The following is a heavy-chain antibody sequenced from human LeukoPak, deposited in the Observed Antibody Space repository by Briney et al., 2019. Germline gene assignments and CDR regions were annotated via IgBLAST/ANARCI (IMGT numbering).Heavy chain of an antibody. V-gene: IGHV3-21*06. Sequence: GGSLRLSCTASGFTFRRYTMNWVRQAPGKGLEWVSSVSSNSAYLYYADSVRGRFTVFRDNTQNTLYLQLSSLRAEDTALYYCAREGLLTRLSSSDAFDIWGQGTIVTVSS. CDR1: GFTFRRYT. CDR3: AREGLLTRLSSSDAFDI. J-gene: IGHJ3*02. CDR2: VSSNSAYL. D-gene: IGHD3-9*01.